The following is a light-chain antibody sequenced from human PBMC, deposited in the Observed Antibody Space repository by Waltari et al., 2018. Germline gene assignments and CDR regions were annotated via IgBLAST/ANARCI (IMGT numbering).Light chain of an antibody. J-gene: IGKJ4*01. Sequence: EIVMTQSPATLSLSSGDTVTLSCRASRNVDRDLAWYQHRPGQPPRLLMYTAFFRATGTPGRFSGSGSGTEFTLTISGLQSEDFAVYYCQQYNEWPLTFGGGTKVEIK. CDR1: RNVDRD. CDR2: TAF. CDR3: QQYNEWPLT. V-gene: IGKV3-15*01.